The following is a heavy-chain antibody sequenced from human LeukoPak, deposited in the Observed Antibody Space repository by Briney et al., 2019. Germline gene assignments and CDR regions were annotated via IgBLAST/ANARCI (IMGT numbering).Heavy chain of an antibody. V-gene: IGHV1-46*01. CDR3: ARDQKVGATPYFGMDV. D-gene: IGHD1-26*01. CDR2: IDPSAGST. J-gene: IGHJ6*02. CDR1: GYTFTNYY. Sequence: ASVKVSCKASGYTFTNYYMHWVRQAPGQGLEWMGVIDPSAGSTTYAQKFQGRVTMTRDTATSTAYMELSSLRSEDTAVYFCARDQKVGATPYFGMDVWGQGTTVTVSS.